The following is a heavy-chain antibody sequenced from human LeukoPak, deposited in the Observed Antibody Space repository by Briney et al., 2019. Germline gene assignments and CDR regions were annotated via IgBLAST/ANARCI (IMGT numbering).Heavy chain of an antibody. D-gene: IGHD1-26*01. J-gene: IGHJ6*03. CDR1: GFTFSSYA. V-gene: IGHV3-30*04. CDR3: AKGGGTRWYYYYYMDV. Sequence: GGSLRLSCAASGFTFSSYAMYWVRQAPGKGLEWVAVISYDGSNKYYGDSVKGRFTISRDNSKNTLYLQMNSLRAEDTAVYYCAKGGGTRWYYYYYMDVWGKGTTVTVSS. CDR2: ISYDGSNK.